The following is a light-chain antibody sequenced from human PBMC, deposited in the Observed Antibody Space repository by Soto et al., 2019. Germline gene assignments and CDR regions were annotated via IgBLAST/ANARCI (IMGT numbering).Light chain of an antibody. CDR3: QSYDRNLIGSVI. V-gene: IGLV1-40*01. CDR2: AST. CDR1: SSNIGADYD. J-gene: IGLJ2*01. Sequence: QSVLTQPPSMSGAPGQRVVIPCTGSSSNIGADYDVFWYQQLPGTAPKLLIYASTNRPSDVPDRFSGYKSGTSASLAITGLQPEDGADYYCQSYDRNLIGSVIFGAGTKVTVL.